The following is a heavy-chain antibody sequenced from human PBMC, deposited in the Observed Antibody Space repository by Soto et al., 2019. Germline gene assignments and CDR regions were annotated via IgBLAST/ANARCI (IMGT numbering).Heavy chain of an antibody. CDR1: GGTFSSYA. D-gene: IGHD2-2*01. CDR3: AKDSKSVSVSAARVYGMDV. V-gene: IGHV1-69*13. CDR2: IIPIFGTA. Sequence: ASVKVSCKASGGTFSSYAISWVRQAPGQGLEWMGGIIPIFGTANYAQKFQGRVTITADESTSTAYMEMSSLRAEDSAIYYCAKDSKSVSVSAARVYGMDVWGQGTTVTVSS. J-gene: IGHJ6*02.